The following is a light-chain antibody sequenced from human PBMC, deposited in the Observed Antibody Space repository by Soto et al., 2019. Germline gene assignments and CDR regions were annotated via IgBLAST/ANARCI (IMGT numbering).Light chain of an antibody. CDR2: DAS. CDR1: QSVSSY. J-gene: IGKJ2*01. V-gene: IGKV3-11*01. CDR3: QERGNWPLYT. Sequence: EIVLTQSPATLSLSPGERATLSCRASQSVSSYLAWYQQKPGQAPRLLIYDASSRATGIPARCSGSGSGTDFTLTISSLEPEDFAVYYCQERGNWPLYTFGQGTKLEIK.